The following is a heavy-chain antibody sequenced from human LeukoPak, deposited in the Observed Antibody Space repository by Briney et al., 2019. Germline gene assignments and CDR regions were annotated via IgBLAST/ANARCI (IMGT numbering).Heavy chain of an antibody. J-gene: IGHJ6*04. D-gene: IGHD3-3*02. CDR2: ISYNGGST. CDR3: ARRFAAQLAFVDV. V-gene: IGHV3-64*01. Sequence: SCKASGYTFTNYAMHWVRQAPGKGLEYVSAISYNGGSTYYANSVKGRFTISRDNSKNTLYLQMGSLRAEDMAVYYCARRFAAQLAFVDVWGKGTTVTISS. CDR1: GYTFTNYA.